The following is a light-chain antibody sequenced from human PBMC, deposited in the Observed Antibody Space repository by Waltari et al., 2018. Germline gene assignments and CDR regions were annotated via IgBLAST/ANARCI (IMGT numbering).Light chain of an antibody. J-gene: IGLJ3*02. Sequence: QSALTQPASVSGSPGQSITISCTGTSRDIGGYVYVSWYQQYPGKAPKLIIYDVIYRPSWVSNRFSGSKSGNTASLTISGLQAEDEANYYCCSYTSASTLGVFGGGTKLTVL. V-gene: IGLV2-14*03. CDR2: DVI. CDR3: CSYTSASTLGV. CDR1: SRDIGGYVY.